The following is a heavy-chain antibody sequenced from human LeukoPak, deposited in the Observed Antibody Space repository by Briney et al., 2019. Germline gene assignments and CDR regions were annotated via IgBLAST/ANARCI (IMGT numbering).Heavy chain of an antibody. Sequence: PGGSLRLSYAASGFTFSSYAMHWVRQAPGKGLEWVSSITSSGAATYYADSVKGRFTISRDNSDNTLYLQMNSLRAEDTAVYYCAKDRPNYYGSNGHYYKLNGDCWGQGTLVTVSS. V-gene: IGHV3-23*01. D-gene: IGHD3-22*01. CDR2: ITSSGAAT. CDR1: GFTFSSYA. J-gene: IGHJ4*02. CDR3: AKDRPNYYGSNGHYYKLNGDC.